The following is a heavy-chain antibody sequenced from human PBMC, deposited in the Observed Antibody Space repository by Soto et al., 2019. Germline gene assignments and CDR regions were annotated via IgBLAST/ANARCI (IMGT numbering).Heavy chain of an antibody. D-gene: IGHD3-22*01. Sequence: GGSLRLSCAASGFTFSSYWMSWVRQAPGKGLEWVANIKQDGSEKYYVDSVKGRFTISRDNAKNSLYLQMNSLRAEDTAVYYCTRDGPKIYDSSGYYYYYYYMDVWGKGTTVTVSS. J-gene: IGHJ6*03. CDR1: GFTFSSYW. V-gene: IGHV3-7*03. CDR2: IKQDGSEK. CDR3: TRDGPKIYDSSGYYYYYYYMDV.